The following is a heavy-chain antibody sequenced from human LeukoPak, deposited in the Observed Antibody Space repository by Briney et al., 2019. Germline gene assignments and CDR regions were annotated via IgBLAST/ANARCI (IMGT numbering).Heavy chain of an antibody. CDR1: GYTFTSYG. J-gene: IGHJ4*02. Sequence: ASVKVSCKASGYTFTSYGISWVRQAPGQGLEWMGWISAYNGNTNYAQKLQGRVTMTTDTSTSTAYMELRSLRSDDTAVYYCARGSGMIVVVIEDGDFDYWGQGTLVTVSS. CDR2: ISAYNGNT. D-gene: IGHD3-22*01. V-gene: IGHV1-18*01. CDR3: ARGSGMIVVVIEDGDFDY.